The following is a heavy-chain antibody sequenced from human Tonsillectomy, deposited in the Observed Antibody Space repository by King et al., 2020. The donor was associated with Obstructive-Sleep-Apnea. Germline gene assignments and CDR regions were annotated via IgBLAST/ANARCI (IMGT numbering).Heavy chain of an antibody. CDR2: ISYDGNNK. CDR1: GFIFSTYG. CDR3: GKAWSPTATVTPIAY. J-gene: IGHJ4*02. D-gene: IGHD5-18*01. Sequence: QLVQSGGGVVQPGRSLRLSCAASGFIFSTYGMHWVRQAPGKGLEWVALISYDGNNKYYADSGKGRFTISRDTSKNTLYLQMNSLRSEDTAGYYRGKAWSPTATVTPIAYWGQGTLVTVSS. V-gene: IGHV3-30*18.